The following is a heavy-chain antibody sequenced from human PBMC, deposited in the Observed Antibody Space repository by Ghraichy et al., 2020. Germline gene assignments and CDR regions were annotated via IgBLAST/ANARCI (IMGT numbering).Heavy chain of an antibody. Sequence: ASVKVSCKASGYTFTSYGISWVRQAPGQGLEWMGWISAYNGNTNYAQKLQGRVTMTTDTSTSTAYMELRSLRSDDTAVYYCARARDSSGYIYYYYYGMDVWGQGTTVTVSS. CDR1: GYTFTSYG. CDR2: ISAYNGNT. CDR3: ARARDSSGYIYYYYYGMDV. D-gene: IGHD3-22*01. J-gene: IGHJ6*02. V-gene: IGHV1-18*01.